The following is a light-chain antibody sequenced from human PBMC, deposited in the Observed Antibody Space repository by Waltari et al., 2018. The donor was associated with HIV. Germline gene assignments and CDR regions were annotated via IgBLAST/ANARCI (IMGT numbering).Light chain of an antibody. CDR1: SPNIGTKY. V-gene: IGLV1-47*01. CDR2: RNN. Sequence: QSVLTKPPSVSGTPGQRVSIACSGSSPNIGTKYVSWYQQLPGTAPKLLLHRNNQRPSGVPDRFSGSKSGTSASLAISGLRSEDEADYYCAVWDDSLRGSVFGTGTEVTVL. J-gene: IGLJ1*01. CDR3: AVWDDSLRGSV.